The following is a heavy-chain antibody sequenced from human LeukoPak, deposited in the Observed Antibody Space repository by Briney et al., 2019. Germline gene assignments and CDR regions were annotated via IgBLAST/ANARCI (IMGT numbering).Heavy chain of an antibody. CDR2: INCNSNSI. CDR3: ARRIAAAAAPYYFDY. D-gene: IGHD6-13*01. J-gene: IGHJ4*02. V-gene: IGHV3-9*01. Sequence: GRSLRLSCAASGFTFGDYAMHWVRQAPGKGLEWVSGINCNSNSIGYADSVKGRFTISRDHAKNSLYLQMDSLRAEDTALYYCARRIAAAAAPYYFDYWGQGTLVTVSS. CDR1: GFTFGDYA.